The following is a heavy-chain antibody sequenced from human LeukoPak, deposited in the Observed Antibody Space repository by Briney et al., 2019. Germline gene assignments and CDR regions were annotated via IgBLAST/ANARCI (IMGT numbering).Heavy chain of an antibody. Sequence: GGSLRLSCAASGFTFSNAWMSWVRQAPGKGLEWVAVISYDGSNKYYADSVKGRFTISRDNAKNSLYLQMNSLRAEDTAVFYCARTQGAVAGGLDYWGQGTLVTVSS. V-gene: IGHV3-30*03. D-gene: IGHD6-19*01. CDR1: GFTFSNAW. CDR2: ISYDGSNK. CDR3: ARTQGAVAGGLDY. J-gene: IGHJ4*02.